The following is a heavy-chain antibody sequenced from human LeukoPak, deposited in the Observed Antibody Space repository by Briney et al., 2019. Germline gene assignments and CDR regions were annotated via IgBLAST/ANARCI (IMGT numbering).Heavy chain of an antibody. J-gene: IGHJ6*02. D-gene: IGHD3-10*01. CDR3: ARHRYYYASGGSHCGLDV. CDR2: INPSDGST. Sequence: ASVKLSCKTAGYTVTSYYMHWGRQPPGQGLEWMGIINPSDGSTGYAPYFQERVTMTRDTSTSPVYLELSSLSSEDTAVYYCARHRYYYASGGSHCGLDVWRQGTPVTVSS. CDR1: GYTVTSYY. V-gene: IGHV1-46*01.